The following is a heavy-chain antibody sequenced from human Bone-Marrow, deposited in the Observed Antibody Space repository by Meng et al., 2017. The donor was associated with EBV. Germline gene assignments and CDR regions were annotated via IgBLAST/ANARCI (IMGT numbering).Heavy chain of an antibody. CDR1: GGSIPGVTSF. CDR2: ISDRGVT. CDR3: ARGWGDFNF. J-gene: IGHJ4*02. D-gene: IGHD3-16*01. Sequence: QAQGPGTGRADPAETVALSGGGHGGSIPGVTSFWGGPTRPTGKTMVWIGTISDRGVTANNPYLQRGITISATPSRNHLSLRLNSMPPADTAFYYCARGWGDFNFWGRGTLVTVSS. V-gene: IGHV4-39*02.